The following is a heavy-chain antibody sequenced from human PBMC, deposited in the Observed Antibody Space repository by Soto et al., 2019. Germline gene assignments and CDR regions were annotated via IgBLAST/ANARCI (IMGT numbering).Heavy chain of an antibody. V-gene: IGHV1-3*01. Sequence: ASVKVSCKASGYTFTSYAMHWVRQAPGQRLEWMGWINAGNGNTKYSQKFQGRVTITRDTSASTAYMELSSLRSEDTAVYYCARDLAEWLTAYYYYGMDVWGQGNTVTVSS. CDR2: INAGNGNT. CDR3: ARDLAEWLTAYYYYGMDV. CDR1: GYTFTSYA. J-gene: IGHJ6*02. D-gene: IGHD5-12*01.